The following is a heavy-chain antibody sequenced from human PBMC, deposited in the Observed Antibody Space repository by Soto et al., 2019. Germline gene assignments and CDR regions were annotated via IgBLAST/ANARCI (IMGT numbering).Heavy chain of an antibody. J-gene: IGHJ4*02. V-gene: IGHV3-21*02. CDR3: AGDNGYDAGTLAY. Sequence: EVQLVESGGGLVKPGGSLRLSCAASGFTFSTCSMNWVRQAPGKGLEWVSSISSSSSNIYYADSVKGRFTISRDNAKNSLYLQMNSLRADDTAVYYCAGDNGYDAGTLAYWGQGTLVTVSS. CDR1: GFTFSTCS. D-gene: IGHD5-12*01. CDR2: ISSSSSNI.